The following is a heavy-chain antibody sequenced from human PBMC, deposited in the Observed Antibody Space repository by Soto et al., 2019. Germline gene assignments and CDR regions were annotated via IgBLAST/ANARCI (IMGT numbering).Heavy chain of an antibody. J-gene: IGHJ4*02. CDR2: IYYSGNT. CDR1: GGSISSDSYY. D-gene: IGHD1-20*01. CDR3: ARRNYNWNDYYFDY. Sequence: SETLSLTCTVSGGSISSDSYYWGWIRQPPGKGLEWIGSIYYSGNTYYNPSLKSRVTISVDTSKNQFSLKLSSVTAADTAVYYCARRNYNWNDYYFDYWGQGTLVTVSS. V-gene: IGHV4-39*01.